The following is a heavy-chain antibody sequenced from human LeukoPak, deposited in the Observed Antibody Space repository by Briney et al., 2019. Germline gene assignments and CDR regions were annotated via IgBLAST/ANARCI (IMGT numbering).Heavy chain of an antibody. D-gene: IGHD5-18*01. Sequence: SVKVSFKASGGPFSSSAITWVRPAPGQGLEWMGRIIPVLNITSLTQKFQGSVTITADTSTSTVYMELSSLRSEETAVYYCARDQGLTAPPPYGLDVWGQGTTVIVSS. J-gene: IGHJ6*02. CDR3: ARDQGLTAPPPYGLDV. CDR1: GGPFSSSA. V-gene: IGHV1-69*04. CDR2: IIPVLNIT.